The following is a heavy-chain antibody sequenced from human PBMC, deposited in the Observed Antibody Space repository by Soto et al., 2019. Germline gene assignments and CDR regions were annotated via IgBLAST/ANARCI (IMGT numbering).Heavy chain of an antibody. CDR1: GGSVSSGSYY. D-gene: IGHD2-21*01. Sequence: KPSETLSLTCTVSGGSVSSGSYYWSWTRQPPGKGLEWIGYIYYSGSTNYNPSLKSRVTISVDTSKNQFSLKLSSVTAADTAVYYCARDLWSGGSHYWGQGTLVTVSS. J-gene: IGHJ4*02. V-gene: IGHV4-61*01. CDR2: IYYSGST. CDR3: ARDLWSGGSHY.